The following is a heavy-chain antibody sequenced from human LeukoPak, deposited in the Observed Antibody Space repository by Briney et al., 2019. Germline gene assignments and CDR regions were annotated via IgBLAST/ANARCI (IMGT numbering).Heavy chain of an antibody. V-gene: IGHV4-34*01. CDR2: INHSGST. CDR3: ARRGWIQLWYTDY. J-gene: IGHJ4*02. Sequence: SETLSLTCAVYGGSFSGYYWSWIRQPPGKGLEWIGEINHSGSTNYNPSLRSRVTISVDTSKNQFSLKLSSVTAADTAVYYCARRGWIQLWYTDYWGQGTLVTVSS. D-gene: IGHD5-18*01. CDR1: GGSFSGYY.